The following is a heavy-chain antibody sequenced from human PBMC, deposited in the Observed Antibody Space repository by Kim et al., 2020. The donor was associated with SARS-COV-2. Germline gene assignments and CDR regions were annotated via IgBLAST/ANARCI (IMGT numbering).Heavy chain of an antibody. Sequence: SETLSLTCTVSVGSVSSGSYYWSWIRQPPGKGLEWIGYIYYSGSTNYNPSLKSRVTISVDTSKNQFSLKLSSVTAADTAVYYCARQPFYYGSGSYYNYPFHYWGQGTLVTVSS. CDR1: VGSVSSGSYY. V-gene: IGHV4-61*01. J-gene: IGHJ4*02. CDR3: ARQPFYYGSGSYYNYPFHY. CDR2: IYYSGST. D-gene: IGHD3-10*01.